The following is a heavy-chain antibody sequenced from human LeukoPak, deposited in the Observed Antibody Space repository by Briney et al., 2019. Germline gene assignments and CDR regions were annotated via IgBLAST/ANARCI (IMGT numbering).Heavy chain of an antibody. Sequence: PGGSLRLSCAASGFTFSRSSLSWLPQAPGQGLEWVSGMSGAGDIAHYADSVRGRFTISRDNSRNTLYLQMNSLRADDTAVYYCAKLKSALIVVGAWGQGIRVAVSS. CDR2: MSGAGDIA. J-gene: IGHJ5*02. CDR3: AKLKSALIVVGA. D-gene: IGHD3-22*01. V-gene: IGHV3-23*01. CDR1: GFTFSRSS.